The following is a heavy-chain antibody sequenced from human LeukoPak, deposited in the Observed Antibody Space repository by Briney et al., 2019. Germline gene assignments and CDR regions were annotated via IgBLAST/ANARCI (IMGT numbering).Heavy chain of an antibody. CDR3: AREGYHDSGSPPSFYFDY. V-gene: IGHV3-30*03. CDR2: MSSDERKT. D-gene: IGHD3-10*01. Sequence: GGSLRLSCAASGFTFSSYGMHWVRQAPGKGLEWVAVMSSDERKTYYADSVKGRFTISRDTSRNTLYLQMNSLRADDTAVYFCAREGYHDSGSPPSFYFDYWGQGTLVTVSS. J-gene: IGHJ4*02. CDR1: GFTFSSYG.